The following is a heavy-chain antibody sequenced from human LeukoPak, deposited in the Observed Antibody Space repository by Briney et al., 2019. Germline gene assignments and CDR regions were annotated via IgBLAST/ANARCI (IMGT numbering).Heavy chain of an antibody. V-gene: IGHV4-31*03. CDR2: IYYSGST. Sequence: SETLSLTCTVSGGSISSSNYYWGWIRQPPGKGLEWIGYIYYSGSTYYNPSLKSRVTISVDTSKNQFSLKLSSVTAADTAVYYCARDLRAVGFDYWGQGTLVTVSS. CDR1: GGSISSSNYY. D-gene: IGHD6-19*01. J-gene: IGHJ4*02. CDR3: ARDLRAVGFDY.